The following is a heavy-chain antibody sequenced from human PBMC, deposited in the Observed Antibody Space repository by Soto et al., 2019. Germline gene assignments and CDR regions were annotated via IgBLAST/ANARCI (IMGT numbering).Heavy chain of an antibody. Sequence: QVQLQESGPGLVKPSGTLSLTCAVSGGSISSSNWWSWVRQPPGKGREWIGEIYHSGSTNYNPSLKSRGTIAVDKSKNQFSLKLSSVTAADTAVYYCARVVGGYYYGMDVWGQGTTVTVSS. J-gene: IGHJ6*02. V-gene: IGHV4-4*02. CDR3: ARVVGGYYYGMDV. CDR2: IYHSGST. CDR1: GGSISSSNW. D-gene: IGHD2-2*01.